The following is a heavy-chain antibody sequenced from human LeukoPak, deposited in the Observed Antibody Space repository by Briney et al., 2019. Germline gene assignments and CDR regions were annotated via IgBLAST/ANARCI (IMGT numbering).Heavy chain of an antibody. D-gene: IGHD2-2*01. V-gene: IGHV1-8*03. CDR2: MNPNSGNT. Sequence: ASVKVSCKASGYTFTSYDINWVRQATGQGLEWMGWMNPNSGNTGYAQKFQGRVTITRNTSISTAYMELSSLRSEDTAVYYCARRGVVVGYYYYCYYMDVWGKGTTVTVSS. J-gene: IGHJ6*03. CDR1: GYTFTSYD. CDR3: ARRGVVVGYYYYCYYMDV.